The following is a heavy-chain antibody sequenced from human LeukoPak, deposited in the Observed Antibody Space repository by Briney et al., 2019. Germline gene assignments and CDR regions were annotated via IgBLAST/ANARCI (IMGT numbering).Heavy chain of an antibody. Sequence: ASVKVSCKVSGYTLTELSMHWVRQAPGKGLEWMGGFDPEDGETINAQKFQGRVTMTEDTSTDTAYMELSSLRSEDTAVYYCATGNSSGYYQFDYWGQGTLVTVSS. CDR3: ATGNSSGYYQFDY. J-gene: IGHJ4*02. D-gene: IGHD3-22*01. CDR2: FDPEDGET. CDR1: GYTLTELS. V-gene: IGHV1-24*01.